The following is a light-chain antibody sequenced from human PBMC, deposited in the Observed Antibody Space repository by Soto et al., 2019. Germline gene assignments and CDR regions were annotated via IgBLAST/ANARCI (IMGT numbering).Light chain of an antibody. V-gene: IGKV3-20*01. J-gene: IGKJ2*01. CDR2: GAS. Sequence: EIVLTQSPGTLSLSPGERGTLSCRASQSVSSSYLAWYQQKPGQAPRLLIYGASSRATGIPDRFSGSGSGTDLTLTISRREPEDFAVYYCQQYGSSPRTFGQGTKLEIK. CDR3: QQYGSSPRT. CDR1: QSVSSSY.